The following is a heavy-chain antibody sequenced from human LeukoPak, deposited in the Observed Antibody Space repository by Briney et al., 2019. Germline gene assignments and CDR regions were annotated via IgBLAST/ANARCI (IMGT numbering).Heavy chain of an antibody. V-gene: IGHV5-51*01. Sequence: GESLKVSCKVSVYSFTSYWIGWVRQLPEKGLEWMGIIYPGDSDTRYSPSFQGEVTISADKSISTAYLQWSSLKASDTAMYYCARTAYCGGDCFFDYWGQGTLVTVSS. CDR3: ARTAYCGGDCFFDY. J-gene: IGHJ4*02. D-gene: IGHD2-21*02. CDR2: IYPGDSDT. CDR1: VYSFTSYW.